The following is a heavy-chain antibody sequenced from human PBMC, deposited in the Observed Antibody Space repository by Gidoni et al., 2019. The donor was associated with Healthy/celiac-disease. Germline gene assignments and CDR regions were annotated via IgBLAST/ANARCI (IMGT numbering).Heavy chain of an antibody. V-gene: IGHV3-23*01. Sequence: VQLLESGGGLVQPGGSLRLSCAASGFSFRSYAMSWVRQAPGKALGWVSAISGSGGSTYYADSVKGRFTISRDNSKNTLYLQMNSLRAEDTAVYYCAKPSYCSGGSCYGVAFDIWGQGTMVTVSS. J-gene: IGHJ3*02. CDR2: ISGSGGST. CDR1: GFSFRSYA. D-gene: IGHD2-15*01. CDR3: AKPSYCSGGSCYGVAFDI.